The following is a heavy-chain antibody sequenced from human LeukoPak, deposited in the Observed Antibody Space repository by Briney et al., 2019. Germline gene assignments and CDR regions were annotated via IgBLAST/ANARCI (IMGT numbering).Heavy chain of an antibody. CDR1: GYTFTGYY. CDR2: INPNSGGT. V-gene: IGHV1-2*06. D-gene: IGHD3-22*01. Sequence: ASVKVSCKASGYTFTGYYMHWARQAPGQGLEWMGRINPNSGGTNYAQKFQGRVTMTRDTSISTAYMELSRLRSDDTAVYYCARDHDSSGYYVDWGQGTLVTVSS. J-gene: IGHJ4*02. CDR3: ARDHDSSGYYVD.